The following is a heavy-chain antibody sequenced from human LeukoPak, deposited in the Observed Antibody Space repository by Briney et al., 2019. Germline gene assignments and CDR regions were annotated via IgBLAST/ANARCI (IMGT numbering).Heavy chain of an antibody. V-gene: IGHV4-59*01. J-gene: IGHJ5*02. CDR3: ARGDGNWFDP. CDR1: GASINTYY. D-gene: IGHD5-24*01. Sequence: SETLSLTCTVSGASINTYYWSWIRQSPGKGLDWIGYFQYSGSTNYNPSLKSRVTISVDTSKNQFSLTLNSVTAADTAVYYCARGDGNWFDPWGQGTLVTVSS. CDR2: FQYSGST.